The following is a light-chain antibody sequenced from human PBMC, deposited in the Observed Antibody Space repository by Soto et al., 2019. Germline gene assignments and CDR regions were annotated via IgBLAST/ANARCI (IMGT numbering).Light chain of an antibody. CDR1: QSISSW. CDR3: QQYNSYET. Sequence: DIQMTQSPSTLSASVGDRVTITCRASQSISSWLAWYQQKPGKAPKLLIYDASSLESGVTSRFSGSGSGTELTLNISTMQPDDFATYYCQQYNSYETFGQGTRRESK. J-gene: IGKJ5*01. CDR2: DAS. V-gene: IGKV1-5*01.